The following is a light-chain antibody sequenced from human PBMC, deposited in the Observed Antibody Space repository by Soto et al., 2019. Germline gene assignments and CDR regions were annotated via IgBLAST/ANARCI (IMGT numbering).Light chain of an antibody. V-gene: IGKV3-20*01. CDR1: QSVSSTY. Sequence: EIVLTQSPGTLSLSPGERATLSCRASQSVSSTYLAWYQQRPGQAPRLLIYGASSRATGIPDRFSGSGSGTGFTRTIGRLEPEDLAVYFCQQYDSAAWTFGQGAKGEIK. CDR3: QQYDSAAWT. J-gene: IGKJ1*01. CDR2: GAS.